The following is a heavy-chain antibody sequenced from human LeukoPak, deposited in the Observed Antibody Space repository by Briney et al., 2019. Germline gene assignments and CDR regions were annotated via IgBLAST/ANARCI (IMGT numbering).Heavy chain of an antibody. CDR2: IYSSGST. V-gene: IGHV4-59*01. D-gene: IGHD5-12*01. J-gene: IGHJ3*02. Sequence: KTSETLSLTCTVSGGSISSYHWSWIRQPPGKGLQWIGFIYSSGSTNYNPSLKSRVTISLDTSKNQFSLRVSSVTSAGTAVYYCARRNSGYDYAFDIWGQGTMVTVSS. CDR3: ARRNSGYDYAFDI. CDR1: GGSISSYH.